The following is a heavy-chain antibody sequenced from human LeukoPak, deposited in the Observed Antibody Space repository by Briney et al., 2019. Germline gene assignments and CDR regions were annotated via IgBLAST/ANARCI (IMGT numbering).Heavy chain of an antibody. J-gene: IGHJ4*02. CDR2: IYYSGST. Sequence: SETLSLTCTVSGCSISSHYWSWIRQPPGKGLEWIGYIYYSGSTNYNPSLKSRVTISVDTSKNQFSLKLSSVTAADTAVYYCARGGDGYPYHFDYWGQGTLATVSS. D-gene: IGHD5-24*01. CDR3: ARGGDGYPYHFDY. V-gene: IGHV4-59*11. CDR1: GCSISSHY.